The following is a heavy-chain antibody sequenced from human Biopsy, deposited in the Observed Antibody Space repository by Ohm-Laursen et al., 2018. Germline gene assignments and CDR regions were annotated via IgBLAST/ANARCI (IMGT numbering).Heavy chain of an antibody. CDR1: GGSMSSYY. D-gene: IGHD5/OR15-5a*01. V-gene: IGHV4-59*01. CDR2: IYNSGST. J-gene: IGHJ3*02. CDR3: ARGEAGVYDALDI. Sequence: GTLSLTCTVSGGSMSSYYWTWIRQPPGKGLVWIGYIYNSGSTNYNPSLKRRVTISVAVDTSKSQFSLRLSSVTAADTAMYYCARGEAGVYDALDIWGQGTMVIVSS.